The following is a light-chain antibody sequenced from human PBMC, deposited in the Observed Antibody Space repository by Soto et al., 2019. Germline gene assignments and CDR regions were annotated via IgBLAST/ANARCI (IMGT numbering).Light chain of an antibody. CDR2: YDS. Sequence: SYELTQPPSVSEAPGKTARITCGGNNIGSKSVHWYQQKPGQAPVLVIYYDSDRPSGIPERFSGSNSGNTATLTISRVEAGDEADYYCQVWDSSSDHVVFGGGTK. J-gene: IGLJ2*01. V-gene: IGLV3-21*04. CDR3: QVWDSSSDHVV. CDR1: NIGSKS.